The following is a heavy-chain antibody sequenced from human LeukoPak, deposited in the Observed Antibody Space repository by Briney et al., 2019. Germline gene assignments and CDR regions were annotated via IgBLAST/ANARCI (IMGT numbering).Heavy chain of an antibody. CDR2: IKQDGSEK. J-gene: IGHJ6*03. Sequence: GGSLRLSCAASGFTFSSYWMSWVRQAPGKGLEWVANIKQDGSEKYYVDSVKGRFTISRDNAKNSLYLQMNSLRAEDTAVDYCARDRPVITIFGVVTLGRGYYYYMDVWGKGTTVTVSS. D-gene: IGHD3-3*01. CDR3: ARDRPVITIFGVVTLGRGYYYYMDV. CDR1: GFTFSSYW. V-gene: IGHV3-7*01.